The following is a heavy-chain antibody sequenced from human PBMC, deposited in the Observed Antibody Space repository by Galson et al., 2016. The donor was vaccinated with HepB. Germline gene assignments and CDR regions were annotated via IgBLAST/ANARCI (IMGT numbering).Heavy chain of an antibody. Sequence: ETLSLTCTVSGGSISSSNYYWGWIRQPPGKGLEWIGSIYYSGSTYYNPSLKSRVTMSVDTSKNQFSLKLNSVTAADTAVYYCARGDDILTGTYYFDYWGQGTLVTVSS. J-gene: IGHJ4*02. CDR1: GGSISSSNYY. CDR3: ARGDDILTGTYYFDY. D-gene: IGHD3-9*01. CDR2: IYYSGST. V-gene: IGHV4-39*01.